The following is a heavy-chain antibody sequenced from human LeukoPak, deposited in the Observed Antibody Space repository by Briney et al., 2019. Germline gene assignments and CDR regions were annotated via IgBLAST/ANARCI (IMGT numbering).Heavy chain of an antibody. Sequence: PSETLSLTCTVSGASITTYYWSWIRQPPGKGLEWIGYIYYSGSTNYNPSLRTRLTISIDTSKNQFSLKLRSVTAADTAVCYCARVLMGYTNGSPDGNYYYGMDVWGQGTTVTVSS. CDR2: IYYSGST. V-gene: IGHV4-59*01. J-gene: IGHJ6*02. CDR3: ARVLMGYTNGSPDGNYYYGMDV. CDR1: GASITTYY. D-gene: IGHD2-8*01.